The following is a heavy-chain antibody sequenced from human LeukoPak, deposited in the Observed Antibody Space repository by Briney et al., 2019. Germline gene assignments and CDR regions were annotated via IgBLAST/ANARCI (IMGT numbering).Heavy chain of an antibody. CDR3: ARDRYYYDSSGYYNWFDP. V-gene: IGHV4-4*07. CDR2: LYTSGST. CDR1: GGSISSYY. D-gene: IGHD3-22*01. Sequence: PSETLSLTCTISGGSISSYYWGWIRQPAGKGLEWIGRLYTSGSTNYNPSLKSRVTMSVDTSKNQFSLKLSSVTAADTAVYYCARDRYYYDSSGYYNWFDPWGQGTLVTVSS. J-gene: IGHJ5*02.